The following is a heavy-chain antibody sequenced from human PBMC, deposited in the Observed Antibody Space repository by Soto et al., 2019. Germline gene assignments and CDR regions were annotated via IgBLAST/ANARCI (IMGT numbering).Heavy chain of an antibody. V-gene: IGHV3-23*01. CDR3: AKNQPSWATRAAFDY. D-gene: IGHD2-2*01. J-gene: IGHJ4*02. Sequence: GVLRLSCSASGFTFINYAMNWVLHAPGKGLEWVSGISGGSGDSTFYADSVKGRFTISRDNSKNTLHLQMNSLRTEDTAVYYCAKNQPSWATRAAFDYWGQGTLVTVSS. CDR2: ISGGSGDST. CDR1: GFTFINYA.